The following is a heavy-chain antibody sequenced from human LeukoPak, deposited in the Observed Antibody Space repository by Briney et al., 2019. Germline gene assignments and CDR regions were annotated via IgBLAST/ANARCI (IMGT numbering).Heavy chain of an antibody. Sequence: GGSLRLSCAASGFTFSSYSMNWVRQAPGKGLEWVSSISSSSSYIYYADSVKGRFTISRDNAKNSLYLQMNSLRAEDTSVYYCARMVRVVIIGWFDPWGQGTLVTVSP. V-gene: IGHV3-21*01. CDR1: GFTFSSYS. CDR2: ISSSSSYI. D-gene: IGHD3-10*01. CDR3: ARMVRVVIIGWFDP. J-gene: IGHJ5*02.